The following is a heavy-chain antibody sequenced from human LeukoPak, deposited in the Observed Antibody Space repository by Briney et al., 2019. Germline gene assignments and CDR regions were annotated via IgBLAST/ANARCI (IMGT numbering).Heavy chain of an antibody. CDR2: IKSKTDGGTT. CDR3: TTGPTWQQLYYYGMDV. V-gene: IGHV3-15*01. Sequence: GGSLRLSCAASGFTFSNAWMSWVRQAPGKGLEWVGRIKSKTDGGTTDYAAPVKGRFTISRDDSKNTLYLQMNSLKTEDTAVYYCTTGPTWQQLYYYGMDVWGQGTTVTVSS. D-gene: IGHD6-13*01. CDR1: GFTFSNAW. J-gene: IGHJ6*02.